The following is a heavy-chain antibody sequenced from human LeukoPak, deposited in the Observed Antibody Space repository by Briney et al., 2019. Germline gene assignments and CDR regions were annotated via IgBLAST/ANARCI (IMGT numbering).Heavy chain of an antibody. V-gene: IGHV3-74*03. CDR1: GFTFSSNW. CDR2: INSDGSST. Sequence: PGGSLRLSCAASGFTFSSNWMHWARQAPGKGLVWVSRINSDGSSTTYADSVKGRFSISRDNAKNTLYLQMNSLKAEDTAVYYCARDPMYSGTYVYFDYWGQGILVTVSS. CDR3: ARDPMYSGTYVYFDY. J-gene: IGHJ4*02. D-gene: IGHD1-26*01.